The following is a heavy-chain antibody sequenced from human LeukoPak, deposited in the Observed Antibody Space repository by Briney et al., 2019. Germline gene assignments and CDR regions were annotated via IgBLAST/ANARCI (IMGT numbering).Heavy chain of an antibody. CDR2: ISYDGSNK. J-gene: IGHJ4*02. CDR3: ARGRLGGFFDY. CDR1: GFTFSSYA. D-gene: IGHD3-16*01. Sequence: PGRSLRLSCAASGFTFSSYAMHWVRQAPGKGLEWVAVISYDGSNKYYADSVKGRFTISRDNSKNTLYLQMNSLRAEDTAVYYCARGRLGGFFDYWGQGTLVTVSS. V-gene: IGHV3-30*04.